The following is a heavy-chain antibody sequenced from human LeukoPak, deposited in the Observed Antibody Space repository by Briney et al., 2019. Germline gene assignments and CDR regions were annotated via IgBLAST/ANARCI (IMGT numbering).Heavy chain of an antibody. V-gene: IGHV1-2*02. J-gene: IGHJ5*02. D-gene: IGHD6-6*01. CDR1: GYTFTGYY. Sequence: GASVKVSRKASGYTFTGYYMHWVRQAPGQGLEWMGWINPNSGGTNYAQKFQGRVTMTRDTSISTAYMELSRLRSDDTAVYYCARGGIAARSGWFDPWAREPWSPSPQ. CDR3: ARGGIAARSGWFDP. CDR2: INPNSGGT.